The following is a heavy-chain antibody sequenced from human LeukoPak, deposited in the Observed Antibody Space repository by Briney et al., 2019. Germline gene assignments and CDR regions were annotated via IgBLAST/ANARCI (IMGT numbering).Heavy chain of an antibody. Sequence: PGGSLRLSCAVSGFIFDDYAMHWVRQAPGKGLEWVSAISGSGGSTYYADSVKGRFTISRDNSKNTLYLQMNSLRAEDTAVYYCARQWPVGPCDYWGQGTLVTVSS. J-gene: IGHJ4*02. CDR3: ARQWPVGPCDY. V-gene: IGHV3-23*01. D-gene: IGHD6-19*01. CDR1: GFIFDDYA. CDR2: ISGSGGST.